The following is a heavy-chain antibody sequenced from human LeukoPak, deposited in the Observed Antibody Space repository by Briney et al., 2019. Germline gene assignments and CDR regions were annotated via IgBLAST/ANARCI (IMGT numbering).Heavy chain of an antibody. D-gene: IGHD3-3*01. V-gene: IGHV3-21*01. CDR3: GRDQSGFLAEYFHH. Sequence: GGSLRLSCAASGFTFSSYSMNWVRRAPGKALEGVSSISSSSSYIYYADSVKGRFTISRDKAKNSLYLRMNSLRAEDTGVYYCGRDQSGFLAEYFHHWGQGTVVSVSS. CDR2: ISSSSSYI. J-gene: IGHJ1*01. CDR1: GFTFSSYS.